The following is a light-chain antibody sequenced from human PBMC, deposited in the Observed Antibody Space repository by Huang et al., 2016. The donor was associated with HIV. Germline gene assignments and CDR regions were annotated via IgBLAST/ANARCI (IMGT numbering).Light chain of an antibody. J-gene: IGKJ1*01. V-gene: IGKV3-15*01. CDR3: HQYNNWPPWT. Sequence: ELVMTQSPATLSVSPGERVTLSCRASQSVSSNLAWYQQKPGQAPRLLIFGASTRATGIPARFRGSGSGTEFTLTISSLQSEDFAVYYCHQYNNWPPWT. CDR2: GAS. CDR1: QSVSSN.